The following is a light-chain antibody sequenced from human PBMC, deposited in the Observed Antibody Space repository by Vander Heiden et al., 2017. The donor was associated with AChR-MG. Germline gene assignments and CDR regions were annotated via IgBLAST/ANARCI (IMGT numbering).Light chain of an antibody. Sequence: SFELTQPLSVSVALGRTARITCGGNNIGSKNVHWYQQKPGQAPVLVIYRDSNRPSGIPERFSGSNSGNTATLTISRAQAGDEAGYYCQVWDSSAAVFGGGTKLTVL. CDR2: RDS. V-gene: IGLV3-9*01. CDR1: NIGSKN. J-gene: IGLJ2*01. CDR3: QVWDSSAAV.